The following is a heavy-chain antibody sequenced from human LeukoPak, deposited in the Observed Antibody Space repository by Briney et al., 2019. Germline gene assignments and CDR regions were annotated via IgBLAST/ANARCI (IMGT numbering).Heavy chain of an antibody. CDR1: GFTFSDYY. J-gene: IGHJ4*02. D-gene: IGHD3-10*01. CDR2: ISSSGSTI. Sequence: KPGGSLRLSCAASGFTFSDYYMSWIRQAPGKGLEWVSYISSSGSTIYYADSVKGRFTISRDNSKNSLYLQMNSLRTEDTALYYXXXXXXXXAGNYFDYWGQGTLVTVSS. V-gene: IGHV3-11*01. CDR3: XXXXXXXAGNYFDY.